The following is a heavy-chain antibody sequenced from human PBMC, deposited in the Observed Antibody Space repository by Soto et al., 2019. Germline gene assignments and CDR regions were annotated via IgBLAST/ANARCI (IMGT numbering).Heavy chain of an antibody. CDR1: GFTFSTYT. D-gene: IGHD1-26*01. CDR3: ARDQDGTYPSLFFDM. V-gene: IGHV3-21*01. CDR2: ISSSSRFI. Sequence: PVGSLRLSCAASGFTFSTYTMNWVRQAPGKGLEWVSSISSSSRFIYYADSVRGRFTISRDNAKNSLFLQVNGLRAEDTAVYYCARDQDGTYPSLFFDMWGQGTMLTVSS. J-gene: IGHJ3*02.